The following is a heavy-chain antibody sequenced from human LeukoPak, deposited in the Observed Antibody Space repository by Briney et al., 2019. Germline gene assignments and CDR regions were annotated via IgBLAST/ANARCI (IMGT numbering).Heavy chain of an antibody. V-gene: IGHV4-59*12. J-gene: IGHJ5*02. CDR1: GGSIASYY. CDR3: ARSPYYYGSGGYSSNWFDP. D-gene: IGHD3-10*01. CDR2: ISYRGST. Sequence: SETLSLTCTVSGGSIASYYWSWIRQFPGKGLEWIGYISYRGSTSYNPSLNSRVSISLDTSKNQFSLKLSSVTAADTAVYYCARSPYYYGSGGYSSNWFDPWGQGTLVTVSS.